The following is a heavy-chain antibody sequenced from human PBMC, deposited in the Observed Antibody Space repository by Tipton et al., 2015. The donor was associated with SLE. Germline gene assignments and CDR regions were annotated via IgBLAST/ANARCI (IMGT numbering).Heavy chain of an antibody. CDR3: AGDPYPYHSGTPL. CDR2: ANRNEGT. Sequence: LRLSCTVSGASTNTKYWTWIRQSPGKGLEWIGYANRNEGTKIKSSLERRVTISLDTSRSQFSLRLSSVTAADTAVYYCAGDPYPYHSGTPLWGQGTLVTVST. D-gene: IGHD2-15*01. CDR1: GASTNTKY. J-gene: IGHJ4*02. V-gene: IGHV4-59*13.